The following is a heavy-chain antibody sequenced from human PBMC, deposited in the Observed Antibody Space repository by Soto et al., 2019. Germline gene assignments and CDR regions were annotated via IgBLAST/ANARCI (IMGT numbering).Heavy chain of an antibody. D-gene: IGHD1-26*01. CDR2: IYYRGTT. Sequence: SETLSLTCTVSGGFINSYYWSWIRQSPGKGLEWIGYIYYRGTTSYNPSLKSRVTMSVDTSKNQFSLKLSSVTAADTAVYYCARAGVGATSVFAWGQGTLVTVSS. J-gene: IGHJ5*02. CDR3: ARAGVGATSVFA. V-gene: IGHV4-59*12. CDR1: GGFINSYY.